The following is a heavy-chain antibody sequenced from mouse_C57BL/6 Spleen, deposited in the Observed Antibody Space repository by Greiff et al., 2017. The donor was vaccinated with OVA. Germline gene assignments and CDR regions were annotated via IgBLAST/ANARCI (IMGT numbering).Heavy chain of an antibody. CDR3: ARDWDRGYFDY. J-gene: IGHJ2*01. V-gene: IGHV3-6*01. CDR2: ISYDGSN. D-gene: IGHD4-1*01. CDR1: GYSITSGYY. Sequence: EVQLQQSGPGLVKPSQSLSLTCSVTGYSITSGYYWNWIRQFPGNKLEWMGYISYDGSNNYNPSLKNRISITRDTSKNQFFLKLNSVTTEDTATYYCARDWDRGYFDYWGQGTTLTVSS.